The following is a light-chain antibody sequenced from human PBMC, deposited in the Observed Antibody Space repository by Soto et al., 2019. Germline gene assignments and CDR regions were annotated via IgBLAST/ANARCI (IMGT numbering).Light chain of an antibody. J-gene: IGKJ4*01. V-gene: IGKV1D-12*01. CDR3: QQGNSLPLT. CDR1: QSVRAW. Sequence: DIYMTQSPSSVSASVGDSVTITCRASQSVRAWLAWYQQKEGKAPKLLIYGATSLLRGVPRRFSGSGSGTDFTLTISGLLPEDFATYYCQQGNSLPLTFGGGTKVDIK. CDR2: GAT.